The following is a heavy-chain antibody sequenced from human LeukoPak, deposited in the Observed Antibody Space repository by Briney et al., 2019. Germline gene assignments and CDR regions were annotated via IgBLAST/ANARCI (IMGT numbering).Heavy chain of an antibody. V-gene: IGHV1-2*02. J-gene: IGHJ3*02. D-gene: IGHD2-2*02. CDR1: GYTFTGYY. CDR3: ARDLGCSSTSCYTEAFDI. CDR2: INPNSGGT. Sequence: GASVKVSCKASGYTFTGYYMHWVRQAPGQGLEWMGWINPNSGGTNYAQKFQGRVTMTRDTSISTAYMELSRLRSDDTAVYYCARDLGCSSTSCYTEAFDIWGQGTMVTVSS.